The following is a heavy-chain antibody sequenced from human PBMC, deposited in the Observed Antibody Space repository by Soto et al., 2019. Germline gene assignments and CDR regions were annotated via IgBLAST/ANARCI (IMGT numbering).Heavy chain of an antibody. CDR2: ISANNGNT. CDR3: ARDRGSYALDY. Sequence: QVQLVQSGAEVKKPGASVKVSCKASGYTFTNYGISWVRQAPGQGLEWMGWISANNGNTNYEQKLQGRVTMTTDTATSTDYMELRSLRSDDTAVYYCARDRGSYALDYWAQGTPVTVSS. J-gene: IGHJ4*02. V-gene: IGHV1-18*01. D-gene: IGHD1-26*01. CDR1: GYTFTNYG.